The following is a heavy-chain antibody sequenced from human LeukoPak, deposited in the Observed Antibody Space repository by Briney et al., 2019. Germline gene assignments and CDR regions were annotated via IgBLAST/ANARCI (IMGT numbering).Heavy chain of an antibody. Sequence: WETLSLTCAVYGGSFSGYYWGWIRQPPGRGLEWIGEIDHSESTNYNPSLKRRVTISVDKSKNQFSLKLSSVTAADAAVYYCARDKTYYYYMDVWEKGTTVSVPS. CDR3: ARDKTYYYYMDV. CDR2: IDHSEST. J-gene: IGHJ6*03. V-gene: IGHV4-34*01. CDR1: GGSFSGYY.